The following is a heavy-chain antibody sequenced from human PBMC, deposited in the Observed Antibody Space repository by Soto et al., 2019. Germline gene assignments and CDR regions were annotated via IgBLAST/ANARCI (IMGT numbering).Heavy chain of an antibody. CDR2: INHSGST. V-gene: IGHV4-34*01. D-gene: IGHD3-9*01. J-gene: IGHJ6*03. CDR3: AREIYPSPYDILTGYYIYYYYMDV. Sequence: SETLSLTCAVYGGSFSGYYWSWIRQPPGKGLEWIGEINHSGSTNYNPSLKSRVTISVDTSKNQFSLKLISVTAADTAVYYCAREIYPSPYDILTGYYIYYYYMDVWCKGTTVTVSS. CDR1: GGSFSGYY.